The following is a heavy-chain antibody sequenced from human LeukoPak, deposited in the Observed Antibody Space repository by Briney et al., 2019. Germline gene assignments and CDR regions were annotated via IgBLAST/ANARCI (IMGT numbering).Heavy chain of an antibody. D-gene: IGHD3-3*01. J-gene: IGHJ6*02. CDR3: AKVTSFRTTIFGDGMDV. V-gene: IGHV3-23*01. CDR2: ISGSGSTT. Sequence: GGSLRLSCSMSGFTLSHYAMTWVRQAPGKGLEWVSAISGSGSTTYYADSVKSRLTISRDNSKNTLYLQMNSLRAGDTAVYYCAKVTSFRTTIFGDGMDVWGQGTTVTVSS. CDR1: GFTLSHYA.